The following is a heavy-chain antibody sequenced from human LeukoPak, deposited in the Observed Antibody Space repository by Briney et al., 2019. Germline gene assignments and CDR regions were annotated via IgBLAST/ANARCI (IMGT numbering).Heavy chain of an antibody. CDR3: ARLTYYYDSSGYLFDY. CDR2: IYYSGST. J-gene: IGHJ4*02. D-gene: IGHD3-22*01. Sequence: PSETLSLTCTVSGGSISSSSYYWGWIRQPPGKGLEWIGSIYYSGSTYYNPSLKSRVTISVDTSKNQFSLKLSSVTAADTAVYYCARLTYYYDSSGYLFDYWGQGTLVTVSS. CDR1: GGSISSSSYY. V-gene: IGHV4-39*07.